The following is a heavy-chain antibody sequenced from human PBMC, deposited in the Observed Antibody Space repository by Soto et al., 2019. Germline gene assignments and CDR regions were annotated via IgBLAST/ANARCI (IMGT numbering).Heavy chain of an antibody. J-gene: IGHJ6*02. CDR3: ARPVGIVAMAYYYYYGIDV. D-gene: IGHD5-18*01. CDR1: GYTFTINF. CDR2: ISVYSGNT. V-gene: IGHV1-8*02. Sequence: ASVEVSCKASGYTFTINFISWVRQAPGQGLEWMGWISVYSGNTGYAQKFQGRVTMTRNTSISTAYMELSSLRSEDTAVCYCARPVGIVAMAYYYYYGIDVWGQGTTVTVSS.